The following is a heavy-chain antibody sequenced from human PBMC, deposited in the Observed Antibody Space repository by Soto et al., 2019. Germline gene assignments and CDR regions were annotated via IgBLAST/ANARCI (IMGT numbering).Heavy chain of an antibody. J-gene: IGHJ6*02. Sequence: GGSLRLSCTASGITISAYSMNWVRQAPGKGPEWVSIIASDSRTIYYADSVKGRFTISRDNSQNTLYLQMNSLRAEDTAVYYCAKDRLGYYDSRGYYYGMDVWGQGTTVTVSS. CDR3: AKDRLGYYDSRGYYYGMDV. V-gene: IGHV3-23*01. CDR2: IASDSRTI. CDR1: GITISAYS. D-gene: IGHD3-22*01.